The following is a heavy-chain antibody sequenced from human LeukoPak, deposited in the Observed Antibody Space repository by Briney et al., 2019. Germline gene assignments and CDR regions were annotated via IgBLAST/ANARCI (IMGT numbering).Heavy chain of an antibody. D-gene: IGHD2-2*01. CDR2: IIPISGTA. J-gene: IGHJ4*02. V-gene: IGHV1-69*01. CDR3: ATYCSSTSCYIWGYYFDY. Sequence: SVKVSCKASGGTFSSYAISWVRQAPGQGLEWMGGIIPISGTANYAQKLQDRVTITADASTSTAYMELSSLRSEDTAVYYCATYCSSTSCYIWGYYFDYWGQGTLVTVSS. CDR1: GGTFSSYA.